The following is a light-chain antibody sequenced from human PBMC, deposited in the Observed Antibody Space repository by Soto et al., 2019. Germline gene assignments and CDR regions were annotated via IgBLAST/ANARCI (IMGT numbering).Light chain of an antibody. CDR1: QTVYTY. J-gene: IGKJ4*01. CDR2: DAS. V-gene: IGKV3-11*01. CDR3: QQRGNWPLT. Sequence: EIVLTQSPATLSLSPGERATLSCRASQTVYTYLAWYQQKPGQAPRLLIFDASNRATGIPARFSGSGSGTDFTLNISSLEPEDFAVYYCQQRGNWPLTFGGGTKVEIK.